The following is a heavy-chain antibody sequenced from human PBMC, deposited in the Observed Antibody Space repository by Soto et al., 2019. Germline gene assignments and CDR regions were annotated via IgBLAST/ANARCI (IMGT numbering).Heavy chain of an antibody. CDR1: GFTFSSYW. Sequence: GGSLRLSCAASGFTFSSYWMSWVRQAPGKGLEWVANIKQDGSEKYYVDSVKGRFTISRDNAKNSLYLQMNSLRAEDTAVYYCARGGYQLLAYYYYGMDVWGQGTTVTVSS. CDR3: ARGGYQLLAYYYYGMDV. D-gene: IGHD2-2*01. V-gene: IGHV3-7*03. J-gene: IGHJ6*02. CDR2: IKQDGSEK.